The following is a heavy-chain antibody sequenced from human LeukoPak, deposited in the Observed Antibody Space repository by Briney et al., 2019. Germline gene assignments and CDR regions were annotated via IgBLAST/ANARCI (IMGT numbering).Heavy chain of an antibody. CDR2: IKQDGVDK. CDR1: GFTFSSYA. V-gene: IGHV3-7*01. Sequence: PGGSLRLSCAASGFTFSSYAMSWVRQAPGKGLEWVANIKQDGVDKYYVDSVKGRFTISRDNAKRSLYLQMNSLRAEDAAVYYCARDLYSYGANQDDYWGQGTLVTVSS. J-gene: IGHJ4*02. D-gene: IGHD5-18*01. CDR3: ARDLYSYGANQDDY.